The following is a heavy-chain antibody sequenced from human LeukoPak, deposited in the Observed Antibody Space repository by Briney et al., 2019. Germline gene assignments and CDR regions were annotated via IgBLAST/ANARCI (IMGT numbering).Heavy chain of an antibody. CDR3: SRSHEYSSSAGDY. Sequence: PGGSLGLFCAASGFTFDDFAMHWGRQDPGKGPELVSGISWYSGSIGYAASVKSRCTLSRHNAQHSLYLQMNSLRTEDTALYYCSRSHEYSSSAGDYWGQGTLVTVSS. D-gene: IGHD6-6*01. CDR1: GFTFDDFA. J-gene: IGHJ4*02. V-gene: IGHV3-9*01. CDR2: ISWYSGSI.